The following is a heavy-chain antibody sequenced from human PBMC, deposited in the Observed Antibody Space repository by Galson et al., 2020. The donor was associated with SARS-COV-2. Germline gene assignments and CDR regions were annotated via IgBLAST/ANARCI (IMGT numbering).Heavy chain of an antibody. CDR2: ISGSGGNT. Sequence: GGSLRLSCAASGFTFSSYAMNWVRQAPGKGLEWVSIISGSGGNTFYADSVKGRFTISRDNSKNTLYLQMNSLRAEDTAVYYCASSHDTTNGDVFDIWGQGTMVTVSS. CDR3: ASSHDTTNGDVFDI. D-gene: IGHD1-26*01. V-gene: IGHV3-23*01. CDR1: GFTFSSYA. J-gene: IGHJ3*02.